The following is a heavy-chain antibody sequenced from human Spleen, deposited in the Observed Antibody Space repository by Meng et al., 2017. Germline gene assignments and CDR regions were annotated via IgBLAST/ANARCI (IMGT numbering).Heavy chain of an antibody. D-gene: IGHD2-8*01. V-gene: IGHV3-74*01. J-gene: IGHJ4*02. Sequence: EVQLVESGGGLVQPGGSLRLSCAASGFTLSRYWMHWVRQAPGKGLVWVSRINRDGSTTSYADSVKGRFTISRDNAKNTLYLQMNSLRAEDTAVYYCTRDTYGEEDYWGQGTLVTVSS. CDR3: TRDTYGEEDY. CDR2: INRDGSTT. CDR1: GFTLSRYW.